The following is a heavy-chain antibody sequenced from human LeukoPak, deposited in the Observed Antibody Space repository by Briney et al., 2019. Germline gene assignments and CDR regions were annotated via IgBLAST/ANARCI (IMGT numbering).Heavy chain of an antibody. CDR1: GYTFTGYY. J-gene: IGHJ3*02. CDR2: INPNSGGT. Sequence: ASVKVSCKASGYTFTGYYMHWVRQAPGQGLEWMGWINPNSGGTNYAQKFQGRVTMTRDTSISTAYMELSRLRSDDTAVYYCARVSGWELLGACDIWGQGTMVTVSS. V-gene: IGHV1-2*02. D-gene: IGHD1-26*01. CDR3: ARVSGWELLGACDI.